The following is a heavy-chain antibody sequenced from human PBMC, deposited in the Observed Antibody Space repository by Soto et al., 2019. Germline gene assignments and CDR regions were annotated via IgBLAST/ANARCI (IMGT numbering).Heavy chain of an antibody. CDR2: IYYSGSI. CDR1: GGSISSSSYY. Sequence: QLQLQESGPGLVKPSETLSLTCTVSGGSISSSSYYWGWIRQPPGKGLEWIGSIYYSGSIYYNPSLKSRVTISVDTSKNQFSLKLSSVTAADTAVYYCIRITMVRGVTRNDYWGQGTLVTVSS. J-gene: IGHJ4*02. D-gene: IGHD3-10*01. CDR3: IRITMVRGVTRNDY. V-gene: IGHV4-39*01.